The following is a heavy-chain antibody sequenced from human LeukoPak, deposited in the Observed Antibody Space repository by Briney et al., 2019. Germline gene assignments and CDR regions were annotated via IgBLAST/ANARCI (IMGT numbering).Heavy chain of an antibody. CDR3: AKDGGYSYVSDY. CDR1: GFSVRSNY. V-gene: IGHV3-53*01. CDR2: IYSAGST. D-gene: IGHD5-18*01. Sequence: GGSLRLSCAASGFSVRSNYMNWVRQAPGKGLEWVSLIYSAGSTFYADSVKGRFTISSDNSKDTLFLQMDSLKADDTAVYYCAKDGGYSYVSDYWGQGTLVTVSS. J-gene: IGHJ4*02.